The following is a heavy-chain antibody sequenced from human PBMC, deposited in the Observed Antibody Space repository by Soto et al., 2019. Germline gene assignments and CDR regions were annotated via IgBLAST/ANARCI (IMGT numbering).Heavy chain of an antibody. J-gene: IGHJ4*02. CDR2: IRSKAYGGTT. CDR1: GFTFGDYA. Sequence: SGGSLRLSCTASGFTFGDYAMSWFRQAPGKGLEWVGFIRSKAYGGTTEYAASVKGRFTISRDDSKSIAYLQMNSLKTEDTAVYYCTRENSIRYFDWLRFDYWGQGTLVTVSS. V-gene: IGHV3-49*03. D-gene: IGHD3-9*01. CDR3: TRENSIRYFDWLRFDY.